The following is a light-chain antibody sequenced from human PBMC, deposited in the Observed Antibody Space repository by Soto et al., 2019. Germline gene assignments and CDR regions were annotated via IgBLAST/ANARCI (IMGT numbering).Light chain of an antibody. CDR1: QDVSIF. CDR2: DAS. Sequence: EILLAQSPATLSLSPGEIATLSCKASQDVSIFLAWYQQKPGQAPRLLIHDASNVATGVPARFSGSGSGRDFTLTITSLEPEDFAVYYCQQRSTWLYTFGQGTKLEV. CDR3: QQRSTWLYT. J-gene: IGKJ2*01. V-gene: IGKV3-11*02.